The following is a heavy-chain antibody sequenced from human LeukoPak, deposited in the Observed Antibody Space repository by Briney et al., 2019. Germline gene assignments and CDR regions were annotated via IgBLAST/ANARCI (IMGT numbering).Heavy chain of an antibody. D-gene: IGHD4-17*01. V-gene: IGHV3-23*01. CDR3: AKAAYIRNYGDYPSWFDP. Sequence: PGGSLRLSCAASGFTFSSYAMSWVRQAPGKGLEWVSGISGSGGSTYYADSVKGRFTISRDNSKNTLSLQMNSLRAEDTAVYYCAKAAYIRNYGDYPSWFDPWGQGTLVTVSS. J-gene: IGHJ5*02. CDR1: GFTFSSYA. CDR2: ISGSGGST.